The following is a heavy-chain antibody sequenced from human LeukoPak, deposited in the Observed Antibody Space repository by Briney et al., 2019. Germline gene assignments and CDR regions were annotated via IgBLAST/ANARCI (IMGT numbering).Heavy chain of an antibody. V-gene: IGHV3-74*01. D-gene: IGHD3-22*01. Sequence: GGSLRLSCAASGFTFSSYWMHWVRQAPGKGLVWVSRINSDGSSTSYADSVKGRFTISRDNAENSLYLQMNSLRPEDTALYYCTRARYYSHTSGFDYWSQGTLVTVSS. CDR3: TRARYYSHTSGFDY. CDR1: GFTFSSYW. J-gene: IGHJ4*02. CDR2: INSDGSST.